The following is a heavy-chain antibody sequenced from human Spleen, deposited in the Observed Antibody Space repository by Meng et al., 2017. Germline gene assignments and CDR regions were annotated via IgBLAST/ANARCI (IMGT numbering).Heavy chain of an antibody. CDR1: GGSISSYY. J-gene: IGHJ4*02. CDR3: ARDETYYDVSAGYFYYYFND. Sequence: SETLSLTCTVSGGSISSYYWSWIRQSPGKGLEWIGYIYDTGSTTYNPSLKSRVTISIDPSKNQFSLKLTSVTAADTAIYYGARDETYYDVSAGYFYYYFNDWGQGTLVTVSS. D-gene: IGHD3-9*01. V-gene: IGHV4-59*01. CDR2: IYDTGST.